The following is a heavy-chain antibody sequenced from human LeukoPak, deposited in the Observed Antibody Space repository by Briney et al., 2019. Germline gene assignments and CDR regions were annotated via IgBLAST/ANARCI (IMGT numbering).Heavy chain of an antibody. Sequence: PSETLSLTCTVSGGSISSGGYYWSWIRQHPGKGLEWIGYIYYSGSTYYNPSLKSRVTISVDTSKNQFSLKLSSVTAADTAVYYCARAVDLSSSRVNRYYYYMDVWGKGTTVTVSS. CDR2: IYYSGST. J-gene: IGHJ6*03. D-gene: IGHD6-6*01. V-gene: IGHV4-31*03. CDR3: ARAVDLSSSRVNRYYYYMDV. CDR1: GGSISSGGYY.